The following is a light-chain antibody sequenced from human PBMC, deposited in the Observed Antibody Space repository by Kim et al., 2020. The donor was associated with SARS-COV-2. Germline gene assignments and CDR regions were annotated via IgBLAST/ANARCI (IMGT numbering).Light chain of an antibody. J-gene: IGKJ1*01. CDR3: QQYSSSPAT. Sequence: SPGETAPLSCSASHSVSSTYLAWYQQKPGQAPRLLIYGASSRATGIPDRFSGSGSGTDFTLTITRLEPEDFAVYYCQQYSSSPATFGQGTKVDIK. CDR2: GAS. CDR1: HSVSSTY. V-gene: IGKV3-20*01.